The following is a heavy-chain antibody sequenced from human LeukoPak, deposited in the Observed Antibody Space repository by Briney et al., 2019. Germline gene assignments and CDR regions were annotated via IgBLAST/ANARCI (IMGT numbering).Heavy chain of an antibody. CDR1: GGSISSSRYH. CDR3: ATTGSYTSGGYDY. J-gene: IGHJ4*02. V-gene: IGHV4-39*01. Sequence: SETLSLTCTVSGGSISSSRYHWGWIRQPPGKGLEWIGSIYHSGTTFYNPSLKSRVTISVDTSKNQFSLKVSSVTAADTAVYYCATTGSYTSGGYDYWGQGTLVTVSS. CDR2: IYHSGTT. D-gene: IGHD6-19*01.